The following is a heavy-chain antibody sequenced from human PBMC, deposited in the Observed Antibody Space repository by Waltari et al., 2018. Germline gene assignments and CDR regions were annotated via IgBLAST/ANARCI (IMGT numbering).Heavy chain of an antibody. D-gene: IGHD3-10*01. Sequence: QVQLQESGPRLVKPSETLSLTCAVSGYSISRGYYWGWIRQPPGKGLEWIGGISNSGSTSYNPSLKSRVTISVETSKNQVSLKLSSVTAADTAVYYCARTVWFRELLHVDYWGQGTLVTVSS. CDR1: GYSISRGYY. V-gene: IGHV4-38-2*01. J-gene: IGHJ4*02. CDR2: ISNSGST. CDR3: ARTVWFRELLHVDY.